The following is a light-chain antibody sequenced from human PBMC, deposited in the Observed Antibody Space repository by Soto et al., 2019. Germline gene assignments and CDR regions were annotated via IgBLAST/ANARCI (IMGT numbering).Light chain of an antibody. J-gene: IGKJ2*01. CDR2: DAS. CDR1: QSVSSY. Sequence: EIVLTQSPATLPLSPGERATLSCRASQSVSSYLAWYQQKPGQAPRLLIYDASNRATGIPARFSGSGSGTDFNLTISRLAPEDFAVYYCQQRSNLPYTFGQGTKLEIK. V-gene: IGKV3-11*01. CDR3: QQRSNLPYT.